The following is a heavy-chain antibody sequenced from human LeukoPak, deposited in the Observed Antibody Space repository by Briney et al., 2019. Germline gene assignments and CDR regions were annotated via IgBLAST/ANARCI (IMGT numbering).Heavy chain of an antibody. CDR2: IHYSGST. J-gene: IGHJ5*02. CDR3: AREHCSGGSCYRNWFDP. Sequence: PSETLSLTCTVSGGSISSYYWTWIRQPPGKGLEWIGYIHYSGSTNYNPSLKSRVTMSVDTSKNQFSLKLSSVTAADTAVYYCAREHCSGGSCYRNWFDPWGQGTLVTVSS. V-gene: IGHV4-59*01. D-gene: IGHD2-15*01. CDR1: GGSISSYY.